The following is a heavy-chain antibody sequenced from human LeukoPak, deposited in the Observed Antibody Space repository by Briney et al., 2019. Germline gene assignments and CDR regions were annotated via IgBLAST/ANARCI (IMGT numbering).Heavy chain of an antibody. CDR1: GGSISSGGYY. J-gene: IGHJ4*02. CDR2: IYYSGSA. V-gene: IGHV4-31*03. D-gene: IGHD3-22*01. Sequence: SQTLSLTCTVSGGSISSGGYYWTWIRQHPGKGLEWIGYIYYSGSAYYNSSLKSRVTISVDTSKNQFSLKLSSVTAADTAVYYCARDSSGYYNFDYWGQGTLVTVSS. CDR3: ARDSSGYYNFDY.